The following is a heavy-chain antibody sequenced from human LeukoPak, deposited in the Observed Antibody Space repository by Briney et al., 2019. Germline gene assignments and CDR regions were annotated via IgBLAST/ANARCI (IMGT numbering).Heavy chain of an antibody. CDR2: IYYSGST. CDR1: GGSISSYY. Sequence: SETLSLTCTVSGGSISSYYWSWIRQPPGKGLEWIGYIYYSGSTNYNPSLKSRVTISVDTSKNQFSLRLSSVTAADTAVYYCARLSGDFWSGYKENWGQGTLVTVSS. D-gene: IGHD3-3*01. J-gene: IGHJ4*02. CDR3: ARLSGDFWSGYKEN. V-gene: IGHV4-59*08.